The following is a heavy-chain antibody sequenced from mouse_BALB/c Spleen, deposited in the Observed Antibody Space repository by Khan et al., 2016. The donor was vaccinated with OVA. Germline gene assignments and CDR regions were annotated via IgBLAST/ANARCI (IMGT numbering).Heavy chain of an antibody. CDR3: ASHYYGPFAY. CDR2: IDPANGNT. CDR1: GFNIKDTY. V-gene: IGHV14-3*02. Sequence: MQLEESGAELVKPGASVKLSCTASGFNIKDTYMHWVKQRPEQGLEWIGRIDPANGNTKYDPKFQGKATITADTSSNTAYLQLSSLTSEDTAVYYCASHYYGPFAYWGQGTLVTVSA. J-gene: IGHJ3*01. D-gene: IGHD1-2*01.